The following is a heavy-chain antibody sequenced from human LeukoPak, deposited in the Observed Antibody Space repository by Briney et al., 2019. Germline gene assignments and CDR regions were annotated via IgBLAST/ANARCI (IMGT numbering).Heavy chain of an antibody. V-gene: IGHV4-34*01. CDR2: INHSGST. CDR3: ARDVKYLRLPFYYFDY. CDR1: GGSFSGYY. J-gene: IGHJ4*02. Sequence: SETLSLTCAVYGGSFSGYYWSWIRQPPGKGLEWIGEINHSGSTNYNPSLNSRVTISVDTSKNQFSLKLSSVTAADTAVYYCARDVKYLRLPFYYFDYWGQGTLVTVSS. D-gene: IGHD2-2*02.